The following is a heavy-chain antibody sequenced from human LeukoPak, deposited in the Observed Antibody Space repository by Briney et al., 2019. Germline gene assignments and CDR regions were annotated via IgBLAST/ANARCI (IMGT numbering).Heavy chain of an antibody. CDR1: GFTFSGYW. V-gene: IGHV3-7*01. J-gene: IGHJ3*02. Sequence: GGSLRLSCAASGFTFSGYWMSWVRQAPGKGLEWVASIKQDGSEKYYVDSVKGRFTISRDNAKNSLYLQMNSPRAEDTAVYSCARGRRDGYNLLDAFDIWGQGTVVTVSS. CDR2: IKQDGSEK. D-gene: IGHD5-24*01. CDR3: ARGRRDGYNLLDAFDI.